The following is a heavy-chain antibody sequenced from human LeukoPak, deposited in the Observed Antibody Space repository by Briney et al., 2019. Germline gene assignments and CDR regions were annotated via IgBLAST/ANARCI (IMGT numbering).Heavy chain of an antibody. D-gene: IGHD6-13*01. Sequence: SETLSLTCAVYDGSFSGYYWNWIRQPPGKGLEWIGEIHQSGNTNYNPSLKSRVTISVDTSKNQFSLKLSSVTAADTAVYYCATLARLAAAGTSPRPYWGQGTLVTVSS. CDR1: DGSFSGYY. J-gene: IGHJ4*02. CDR2: IHQSGNT. V-gene: IGHV4-34*01. CDR3: ATLARLAAAGTSPRPY.